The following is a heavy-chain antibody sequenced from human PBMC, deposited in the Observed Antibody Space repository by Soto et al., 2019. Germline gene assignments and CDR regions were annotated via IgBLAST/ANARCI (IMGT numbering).Heavy chain of an antibody. CDR2: ISSSSTYI. CDR1: GFIFSSYT. Sequence: PGGSLILSCAASGFIFSSYTMNWVRQAPGKGLEWVSSISSSSTYIYYADSLKGRFTISRDNAKNSLYLQMNSLRAEDTAVYYCVGAAAGSSPFDYWGQGTLVTVSS. D-gene: IGHD6-13*01. CDR3: VGAAAGSSPFDY. V-gene: IGHV3-21*01. J-gene: IGHJ4*02.